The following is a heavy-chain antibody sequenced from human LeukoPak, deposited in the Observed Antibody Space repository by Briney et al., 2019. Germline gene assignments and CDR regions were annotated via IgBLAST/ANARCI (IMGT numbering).Heavy chain of an antibody. V-gene: IGHV3-13*01. CDR2: IGTAGDT. D-gene: IGHD5-18*01. Sequence: GALRLSCAASGFPFSSYDLHWVRQATGKVLEWVSAIGTAGDTYYPDSVQGRFTISRENAKDSSYLQMNSLRAGDTAVYYCARASGYSYGYYSDDWGQGTLVTVSS. CDR1: GFPFSSYD. CDR3: ARASGYSYGYYSDD. J-gene: IGHJ4*02.